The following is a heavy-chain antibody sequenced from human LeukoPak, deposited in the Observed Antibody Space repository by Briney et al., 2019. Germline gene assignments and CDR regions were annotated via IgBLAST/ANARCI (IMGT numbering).Heavy chain of an antibody. CDR2: ISAYNGNT. D-gene: IGHD2-2*01. CDR3: ARDLVRYCSSTSCYGDY. J-gene: IGHJ4*02. CDR1: GYTFTSYV. Sequence: ASVKVSCKASGYTFTSYVISWVRRAPGQGLEWMGWISAYNGNTNYAQKLQGRVTMTTDTSTSTAYMELRSLRSDDTAVYYCARDLVRYCSSTSCYGDYWGQGTLVTVSS. V-gene: IGHV1-18*04.